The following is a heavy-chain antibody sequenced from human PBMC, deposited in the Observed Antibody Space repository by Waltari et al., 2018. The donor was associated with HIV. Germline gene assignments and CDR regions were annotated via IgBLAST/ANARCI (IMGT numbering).Heavy chain of an antibody. J-gene: IGHJ4*02. CDR2: ISGYNGDT. Sequence: QVHLVQSGAESRKPGASVTVFCMASGYNFANYVITWVRQAPGQGLEWMGWISGYNGDTKYAQKVRGRVTMTTDTSTSTAYLEMGSLRFDDTAVYYCARDHYYGSSGYYSDYWGQGTLVTVSS. CDR3: ARDHYYGSSGYYSDY. V-gene: IGHV1-18*01. CDR1: GYNFANYV. D-gene: IGHD3-22*01.